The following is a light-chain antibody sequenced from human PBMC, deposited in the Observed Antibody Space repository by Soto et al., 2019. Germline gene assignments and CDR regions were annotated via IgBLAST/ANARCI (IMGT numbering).Light chain of an antibody. J-gene: IGLJ1*01. CDR3: QSYDTSLRADV. CDR1: SSNIGANFD. V-gene: IGLV1-40*01. Sequence: QSVLAQPPSVSGAPGQRVTISCTGSSSNIGANFDVGWFQHLPGSAPKALIYGHTTQPSGVPARFSGSKSGTSASLAISGLQADDEADYYCQSYDTSLRADVFGSGTKVTVL. CDR2: GHT.